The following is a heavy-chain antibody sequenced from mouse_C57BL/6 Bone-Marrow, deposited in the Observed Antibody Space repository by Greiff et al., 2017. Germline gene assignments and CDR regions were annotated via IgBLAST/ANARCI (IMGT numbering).Heavy chain of an antibody. CDR1: GYTFTSYW. Sequence: QVQLQQPGAELVMPGASVTLSCKASGYTFTSYWMHWVKQRPGQGLEWIGEIDPSDSYNNYNQKFKGQSTLTVDKSSSTAYMQLSSLTSEDSAVYYCAREELGFLRFAYWGQGTLVTVSA. V-gene: IGHV1-69*01. J-gene: IGHJ3*01. CDR3: AREELGFLRFAY. CDR2: IDPSDSYN.